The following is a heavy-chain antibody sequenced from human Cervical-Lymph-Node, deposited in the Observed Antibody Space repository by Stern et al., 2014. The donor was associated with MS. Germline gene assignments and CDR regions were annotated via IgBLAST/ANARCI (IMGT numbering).Heavy chain of an antibody. Sequence: VQLVQSGPEVKRPGESLKISCQASGYTFTSYWIGWVRQMPGKGLEWIAIIFPGGSDIRYSPSFQGQVPTSADKSSSTAYLQWNNLKASDTAIYYCARQRYFDYWGQGTLVTVSS. CDR2: IFPGGSDI. J-gene: IGHJ4*02. CDR1: GYTFTSYW. CDR3: ARQRYFDY. V-gene: IGHV5-51*01.